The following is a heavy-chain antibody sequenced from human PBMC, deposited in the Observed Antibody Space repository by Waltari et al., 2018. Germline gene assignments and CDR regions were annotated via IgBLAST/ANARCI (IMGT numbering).Heavy chain of an antibody. J-gene: IGHJ4*02. D-gene: IGHD4-17*01. CDR1: GGPFSSYA. Sequence: QVQLVQSGAVVKKPGSSVKVSCKASGGPFSSYAISWVRQAPGQGLEWMGGIIPIFGTANYAQKLQGRVTITADESTNTAYMELSSLRSEDTAVYYCARDKGRLRWVFDYWGQGTLVTVSS. CDR3: ARDKGRLRWVFDY. CDR2: IIPIFGTA. V-gene: IGHV1-69*12.